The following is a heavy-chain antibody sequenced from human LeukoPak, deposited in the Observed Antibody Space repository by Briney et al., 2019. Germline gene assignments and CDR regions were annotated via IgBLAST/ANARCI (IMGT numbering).Heavy chain of an antibody. J-gene: IGHJ3*02. CDR1: GFTVSDNY. CDR2: ISGGGST. Sequence: GGSLRPSCAASGFTVSDNYTSWVPQAPGKGLEWVSAISGGGSTYYADSVKGRFIISRDNSKNTVYLQLNSLRAEDTAVYYCARGGDTIGSIRSPFDIWGQGTMVTVSS. CDR3: ARGGDTIGSIRSPFDI. D-gene: IGHD3-22*01. V-gene: IGHV3-53*01.